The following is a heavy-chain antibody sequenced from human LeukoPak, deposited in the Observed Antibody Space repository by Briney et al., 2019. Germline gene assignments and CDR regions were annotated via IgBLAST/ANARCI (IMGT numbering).Heavy chain of an antibody. V-gene: IGHV3-30-3*01. CDR3: ATGGQIREADY. Sequence: PGGSLRLSCAASGFTFSSCAMHWVRQAPGKGLEWVAVISYDGNNKYYADSVRGRFTISRDNVKRSLYLQMNSLRADDTAVYYCATGGQIREADYWGQGTLVTVSS. CDR1: GFTFSSCA. J-gene: IGHJ4*02. CDR2: ISYDGNNK. D-gene: IGHD3-10*01.